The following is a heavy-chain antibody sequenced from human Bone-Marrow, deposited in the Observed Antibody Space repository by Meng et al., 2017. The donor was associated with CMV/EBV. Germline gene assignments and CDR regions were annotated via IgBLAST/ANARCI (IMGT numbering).Heavy chain of an antibody. J-gene: IGHJ5*02. CDR2: IYHSGST. V-gene: IGHV4-39*07. CDR1: GGSISSSSYY. CDR3: ARDHEEFDP. Sequence: SETLSLTCTVSGGSISSSSYYWGWIRQPPGKGLEWIGSIYHSGSTYYNPSLKSRVTISVDTSKNQFSLKLSSVTAADTAVYYCARDHEEFDPWGQGTLVTVSS.